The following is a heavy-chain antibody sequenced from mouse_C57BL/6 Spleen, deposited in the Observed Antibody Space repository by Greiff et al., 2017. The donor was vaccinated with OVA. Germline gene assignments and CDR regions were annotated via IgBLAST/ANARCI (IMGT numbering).Heavy chain of an antibody. CDR3: ARGDYGATGAY. CDR1: GFNINDYY. J-gene: IGHJ3*01. V-gene: IGHV14-2*01. Sequence: EVQLQESGAELVKPGASVKLSCTASGFNINDYYMHWVKQRTEQGLEWIGRIDPEDGETKYAPKFQGKATITADTSSNTAYLQLSSLTSEDTAVYYCARGDYGATGAYWGQGTLVTVSA. CDR2: IDPEDGET. D-gene: IGHD2-4*01.